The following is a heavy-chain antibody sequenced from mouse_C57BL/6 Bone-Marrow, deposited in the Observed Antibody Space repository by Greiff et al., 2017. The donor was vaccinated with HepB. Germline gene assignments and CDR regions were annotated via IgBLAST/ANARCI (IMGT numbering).Heavy chain of an antibody. CDR1: GYTFTDYN. Sequence: EVQLQQSGPELVKPGASVKIPCKASGYTFTDYNMDWVKQSHGKSLEWIGDINPNNGGTIYNKKFQGKATLTVDKSSSTAYMELRSLTSEDTAVYYCARCGLSDGSSCWFAYWGQGTLVTVSA. V-gene: IGHV1-18*01. J-gene: IGHJ3*01. D-gene: IGHD1-1*01. CDR2: INPNNGGT. CDR3: ARCGLSDGSSCWFAY.